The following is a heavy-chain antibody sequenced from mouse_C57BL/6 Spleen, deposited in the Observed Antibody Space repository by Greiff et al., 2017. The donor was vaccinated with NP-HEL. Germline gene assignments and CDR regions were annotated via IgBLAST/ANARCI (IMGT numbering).Heavy chain of an antibody. CDR1: GYTFTSYW. Sequence: QVQLQQPGAELVKPGASVKLSCKASGYTFTSYWMQWVKQRPGQGLEWIGEIDPSDSYTNYNQKFKGKATLTVDTSSSTAYMQLSSLTSEDSAVYYCARNYGWYFDVWGTGTTVTVSS. J-gene: IGHJ1*03. CDR3: ARNYGWYFDV. D-gene: IGHD2-1*01. CDR2: IDPSDSYT. V-gene: IGHV1-50*01.